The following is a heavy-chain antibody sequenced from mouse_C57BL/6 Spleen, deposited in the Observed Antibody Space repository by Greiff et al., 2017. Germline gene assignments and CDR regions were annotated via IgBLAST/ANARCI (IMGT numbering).Heavy chain of an antibody. V-gene: IGHV1-81*01. Sequence: VQLQQSGAELARPGASVKLSCKASGYTFTSYGISWVKQRTGQGLEWIGEIYPRSGNTYYNEKFKGKATLTADKSSSTAYMELRSLTSEDSAVYFCARWGWDGAYWGQGTLVTVSA. CDR3: ARWGWDGAY. CDR2: IYPRSGNT. D-gene: IGHD4-1*01. CDR1: GYTFTSYG. J-gene: IGHJ3*01.